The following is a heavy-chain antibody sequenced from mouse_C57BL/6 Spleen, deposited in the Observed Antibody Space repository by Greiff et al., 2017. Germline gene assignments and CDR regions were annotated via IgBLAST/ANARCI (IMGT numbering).Heavy chain of an antibody. J-gene: IGHJ4*01. D-gene: IGHD4-1*01. CDR2: ISYDGSN. CDR3: ARWPGDEAMDY. Sequence: EVHLVESGPGLVKPSQSLSLTCSVTGYSITSGYYWNWIRQFPGNKLEWMGYISYDGSNNYNPSLKNRISITRDTSKNQFFLKLNSVTTEDTATYYCARWPGDEAMDYWGQGTSVTVSS. CDR1: GYSITSGYY. V-gene: IGHV3-6*01.